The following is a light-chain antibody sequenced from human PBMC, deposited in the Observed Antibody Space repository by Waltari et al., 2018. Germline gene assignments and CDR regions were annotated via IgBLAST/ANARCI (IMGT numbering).Light chain of an antibody. CDR3: GSYRRGSTGV. Sequence: QSALTQPPSVSKSLGQSVTISCTGTSSDIGGYNGVSWYQQHSGTAPRLLIYEVSKRPSAVSDLFSGSKSGNTAPPTISGLQAGAEADYYCGSYRRGSTGVFGGGTRLTVL. CDR1: SSDIGGYNG. CDR2: EVS. V-gene: IGLV2-18*02. J-gene: IGLJ2*01.